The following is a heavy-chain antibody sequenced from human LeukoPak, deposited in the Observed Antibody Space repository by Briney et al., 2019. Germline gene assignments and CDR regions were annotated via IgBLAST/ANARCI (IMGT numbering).Heavy chain of an antibody. CDR2: INPNSGGT. CDR3: ARWLSGLY. J-gene: IGHJ4*02. D-gene: IGHD3-16*02. V-gene: IGHV1-2*02. Sequence: ASVNVSCKTSGYTFTAYHIHWVRQAPGHGLEWLGWINPNSGGTNFAQNFQGRVTITRDTSISTAYMELSRLRSDDTAVYYCARWLSGLYWGQGTLVTVSS. CDR1: GYTFTAYH.